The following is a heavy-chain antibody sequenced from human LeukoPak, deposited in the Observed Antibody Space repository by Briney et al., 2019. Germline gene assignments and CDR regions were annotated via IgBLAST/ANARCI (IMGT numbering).Heavy chain of an antibody. J-gene: IGHJ4*02. D-gene: IGHD4-17*01. CDR2: IWYDGSNK. V-gene: IGHV3-33*01. CDR3: ARDPAYGDYGGVDY. CDR1: GFTFSSYG. Sequence: GGSLRLSCAASGFTFSSYGMHWVRQAPGKGLEWVAVIWYDGSNKYYADSVKGRFTISRDNSKNTLYLQMNSLRAEDTAVYYCARDPAYGDYGGVDYWGQGTLVTVSS.